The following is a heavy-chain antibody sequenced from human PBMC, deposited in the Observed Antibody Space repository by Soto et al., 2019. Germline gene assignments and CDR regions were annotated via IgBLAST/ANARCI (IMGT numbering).Heavy chain of an antibody. CDR3: ARPYCSGGSCYLHAFDI. D-gene: IGHD2-15*01. CDR2: IYPGDSDT. CDR1: GYSLTSYW. V-gene: IGHV5-51*01. J-gene: IGHJ3*02. Sequence: GESLKISCKGSGYSLTSYWIGWVRQMPGKGLEWMGIIYPGDSDTRYSPSFQGQVTISADKSISTAYLQWSSLKASDTAMYYCARPYCSGGSCYLHAFDIWGQGTMVTVSS.